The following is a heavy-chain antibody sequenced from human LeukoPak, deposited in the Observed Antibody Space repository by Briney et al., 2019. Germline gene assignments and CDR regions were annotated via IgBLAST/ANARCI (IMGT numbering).Heavy chain of an antibody. V-gene: IGHV4-4*07. CDR3: TRRSSDDSSGYYYQ. D-gene: IGHD3-22*01. J-gene: IGHJ4*02. CDR2: IYTSGST. Sequence: SETLSLTCTVSGGSISSYYWSWIRQPAGKGLEWIGRIYTSGSTNYNPSLKSRVTMSVDTSKNQFSLKLSSVTAEDTAVYYCTRRSSDDSSGYYYQWGQGTLVTVSS. CDR1: GGSISSYY.